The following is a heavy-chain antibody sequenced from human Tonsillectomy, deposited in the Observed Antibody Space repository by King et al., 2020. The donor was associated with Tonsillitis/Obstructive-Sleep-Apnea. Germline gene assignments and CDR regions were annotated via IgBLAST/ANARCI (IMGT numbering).Heavy chain of an antibody. V-gene: IGHV3-48*03. CDR3: ARVNYYDSSAPGDY. CDR1: GFTFSSYE. Sequence: QLVQSGGGLVQPGGSLRLSCAASGFTFSSYEMNWVRQAPGKGLEWVSYISSSGSTIYYADSVKGRFTISRANAKNSLYLQMNSLRAEDTAVYYCARVNYYDSSAPGDYWGQGTLVTVSS. D-gene: IGHD3-22*01. J-gene: IGHJ4*02. CDR2: ISSSGSTI.